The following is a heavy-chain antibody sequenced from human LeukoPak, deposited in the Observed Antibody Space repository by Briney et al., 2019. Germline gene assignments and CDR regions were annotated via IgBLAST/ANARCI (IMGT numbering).Heavy chain of an antibody. J-gene: IGHJ6*03. CDR3: AKGGRGYSYDGHYYYYMDV. V-gene: IGHV3-23*01. D-gene: IGHD5-18*01. CDR2: ISGSTSNT. Sequence: GGSLRLSCAASGFTFNSYAMSWVRQAPGKGLEWVSAISGSTSNTYYADSVKGRFTISRDNSKNTLYLQMISLRAEDTAVYYCAKGGRGYSYDGHYYYYMDVWGKGTTVTVSS. CDR1: GFTFNSYA.